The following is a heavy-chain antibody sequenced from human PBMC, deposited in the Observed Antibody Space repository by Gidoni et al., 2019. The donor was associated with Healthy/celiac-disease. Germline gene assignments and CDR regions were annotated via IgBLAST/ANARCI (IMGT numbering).Heavy chain of an antibody. CDR1: GFTFGTYS. V-gene: IGHV3-21*01. Sequence: EVQLVESGGGLVKPGGSLRLSCAASGFTFGTYSMNWVRQAPGKGLEWVSSISSSSSYIYYADSVKGRFTISRDNAKNSLYLQMNSLRAEDTAVYYCARDALVDSSGYYRGSVSYWGQGTLVTVSS. CDR3: ARDALVDSSGYYRGSVSY. J-gene: IGHJ4*02. CDR2: ISSSSSYI. D-gene: IGHD3-22*01.